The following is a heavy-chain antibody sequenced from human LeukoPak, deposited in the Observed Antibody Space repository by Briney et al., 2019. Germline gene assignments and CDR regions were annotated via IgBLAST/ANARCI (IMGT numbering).Heavy chain of an antibody. Sequence: PGGSLRLSCAASGFTFSKYDMHWVRQVTGKGLEWVSTIDTYGDTEYRDSVQGRFTISRENAENSLYLQMNSLRVNDTAVYYCVRVSPGSNWHYYDQWGQGTLVTVSS. D-gene: IGHD3-3*02. CDR2: IDTYGDT. CDR3: VRVSPGSNWHYYDQ. J-gene: IGHJ4*02. V-gene: IGHV3-13*01. CDR1: GFTFSKYD.